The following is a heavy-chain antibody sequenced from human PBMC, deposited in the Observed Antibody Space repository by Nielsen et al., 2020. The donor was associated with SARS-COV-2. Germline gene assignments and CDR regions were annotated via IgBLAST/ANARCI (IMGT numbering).Heavy chain of an antibody. J-gene: IGHJ6*02. CDR2: IDSGGST. D-gene: IGHD4-11*01. CDR1: GFTVTSNS. Sequence: GGSLRLSCAVSGFTVTSNSMNWVRQAPGKGLEWVSVIDSGGSTFYADSVKGRFTISRDNSKNTLYLQMNSLGAEDSAVYYCARDSDYRVNGMDVWGQGTTVTVSS. CDR3: ARDSDYRVNGMDV. V-gene: IGHV3-53*01.